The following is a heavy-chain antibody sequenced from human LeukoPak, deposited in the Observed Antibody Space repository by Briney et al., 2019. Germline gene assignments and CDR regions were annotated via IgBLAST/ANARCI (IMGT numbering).Heavy chain of an antibody. Sequence: SETLSLTCTVSGGSISSYYWSWIRQPPGKGLEWIGYIYYSGSTNYNPSLKSRVTISVDTSKNQFSLKLSSVTAADTAVYYCVRDLSRDRYENWGQGTLVTVSS. V-gene: IGHV4-59*01. CDR3: VRDLSRDRYEN. J-gene: IGHJ4*02. D-gene: IGHD1-1*01. CDR1: GGSISSYY. CDR2: IYYSGST.